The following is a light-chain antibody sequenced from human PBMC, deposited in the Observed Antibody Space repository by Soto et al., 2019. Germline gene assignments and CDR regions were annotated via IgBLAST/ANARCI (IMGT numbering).Light chain of an antibody. V-gene: IGKV3-20*01. CDR2: GAS. CDR1: QTVSSNF. CDR3: QQYGSSGGIT. J-gene: IGKJ5*01. Sequence: EIVLTQSPGTLSLSPGERATLSCRASQTVSSNFVAWYQQEPGQAPRLLIYGASSRATGIPDRFSGSGSGTDFTLTISRLEPEDFALYYCQQYGSSGGITFGHGTRLEIK.